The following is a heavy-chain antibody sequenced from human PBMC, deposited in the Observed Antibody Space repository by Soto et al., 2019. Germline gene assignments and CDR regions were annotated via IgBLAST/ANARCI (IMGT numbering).Heavy chain of an antibody. J-gene: IGHJ6*02. CDR1: GFSFSCCS. CDR3: EKGVNTVRRGMDV. Sequence: GVSLRLSCAASGFSFSCCSMSWVRQSPGRGLEWVSGISGSGDSPSYADSVKGRFTISRDNSKNTLYLQMNSLRADEVTVYYCEKGVNTVRRGMDVWVQGTTVTVSS. D-gene: IGHD2-2*02. V-gene: IGHV3-23*01. CDR2: ISGSGDSP.